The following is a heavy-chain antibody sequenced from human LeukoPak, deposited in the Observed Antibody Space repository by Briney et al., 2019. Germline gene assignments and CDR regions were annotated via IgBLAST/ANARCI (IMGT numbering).Heavy chain of an antibody. CDR2: ISGSGGST. CDR3: AKNHPYGYYFDY. D-gene: IGHD1-14*01. CDR1: GFTFSTYA. J-gene: IGHJ4*02. V-gene: IGHV3-23*01. Sequence: PGGSLRLSCAASGFTFSTYAMSWVRQAPGKGLEWVSAISGSGGSTFNADSVKGRFTISRDNSKNTLFLQMNSLRAEDTAIYYCAKNHPYGYYFDYWGQGTLVTVSS.